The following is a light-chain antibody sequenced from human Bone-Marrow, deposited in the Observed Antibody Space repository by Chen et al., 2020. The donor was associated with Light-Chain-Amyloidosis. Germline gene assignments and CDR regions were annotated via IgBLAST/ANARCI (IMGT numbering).Light chain of an antibody. CDR3: CSYAGTPWL. CDR2: EDT. CDR1: VTDVGSYNL. Sequence: QSALTQPASVPGSPGQSITISCTGTVTDVGSYNLVSWYQQYPGKAPKLLIYEDTKRPSGVSHRFSASKSGITASLTISGIQAEDEAVYYCCSYAGTPWLFGGGTYLTVL. V-gene: IGLV2-23*01. J-gene: IGLJ3*02.